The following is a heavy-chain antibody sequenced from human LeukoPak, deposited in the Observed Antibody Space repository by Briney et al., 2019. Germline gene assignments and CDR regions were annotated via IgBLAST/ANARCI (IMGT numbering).Heavy chain of an antibody. D-gene: IGHD6-19*01. CDR1: GFTFSSYG. J-gene: IGHJ4*02. V-gene: IGHV3-23*01. Sequence: GGSLRLSCAASGFTFSSYGMSWVRQAPGKGLEWVSAISGSGGSTYYADSVKGRFTISRDNSKNTLYLQMNSLRAEDTAVYYCARDSSGWYGDQYFDYWGQGTLVTVSS. CDR2: ISGSGGST. CDR3: ARDSSGWYGDQYFDY.